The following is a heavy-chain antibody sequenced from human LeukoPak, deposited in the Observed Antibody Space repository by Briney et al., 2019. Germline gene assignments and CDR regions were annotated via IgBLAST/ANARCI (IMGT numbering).Heavy chain of an antibody. J-gene: IGHJ4*02. CDR3: ARIFDV. CDR2: IFYNGKT. Sequence: PSETLSLTCTLSGASFRSGGQYWGWIRQTPGKGLEWIGDIFYNGKTNYNPSLKSRVTISLDTSRSQFSLRPSSVTASDTGVYYCARIFDVWGRGTLVTVSS. V-gene: IGHV4-61*08. CDR1: GASFRSGGQY.